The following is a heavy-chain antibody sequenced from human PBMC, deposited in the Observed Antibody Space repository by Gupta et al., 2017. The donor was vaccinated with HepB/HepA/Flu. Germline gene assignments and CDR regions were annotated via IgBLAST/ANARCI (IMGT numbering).Heavy chain of an antibody. Sequence: QLQLKESGPGLLKPSETLSLTCTTSGGSITGSPYYRGWLRQAPGKGLEWIGSINYVGTTYYNPSLKSRVTISEDTSKNQFSLKMNSVSAADTAVYYCARGSSIYYYWDLWGQGTLVTVSS. J-gene: IGHJ4*02. CDR3: ARGSSIYYYWDL. V-gene: IGHV4-39*01. CDR1: GGSITGSPYY. CDR2: INYVGTT. D-gene: IGHD3-22*01.